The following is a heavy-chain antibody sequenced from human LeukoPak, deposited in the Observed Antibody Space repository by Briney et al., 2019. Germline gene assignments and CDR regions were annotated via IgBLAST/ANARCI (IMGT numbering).Heavy chain of an antibody. CDR2: MYYSGST. V-gene: IGHV4-30-4*01. D-gene: IGHD3-22*01. Sequence: SQTLSLTCTDSGGSISSGDYYWSWIRQPPGKGLEWIAYMYYSGSTYYNPSLKSRVTMSADTSKNQLSLKLSSVTAADTAVYYCARPYYYDSRIDPWGQGILVTVSS. CDR3: ARPYYYDSRIDP. CDR1: GGSISSGDYY. J-gene: IGHJ5*02.